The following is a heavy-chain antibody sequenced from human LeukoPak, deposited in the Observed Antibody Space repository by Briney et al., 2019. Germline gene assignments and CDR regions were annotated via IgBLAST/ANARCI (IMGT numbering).Heavy chain of an antibody. CDR1: GFTFSGSA. CDR2: IRSKANSYAT. V-gene: IGHV3-73*01. J-gene: IGHJ4*02. Sequence: PGGSLRLSCAASGFTFSGSAMHWVRQASGRGLEWVGRIRSKANSYATAYAASVKGRFTISRDDSKNTAYLQMNSLKTEDTAVYYCTPYGYSSGWHGRPIDYWGQGTLVTVSS. D-gene: IGHD6-19*01. CDR3: TPYGYSSGWHGRPIDY.